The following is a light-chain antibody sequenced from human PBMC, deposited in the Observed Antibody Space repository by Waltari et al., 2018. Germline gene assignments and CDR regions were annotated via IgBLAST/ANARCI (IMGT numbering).Light chain of an antibody. CDR3: QQVNGYPLT. CDR2: AAS. CDR1: QGISSY. J-gene: IGKJ4*01. V-gene: IGKV1-9*01. Sequence: DIQLTQSPSFLSASVGDRVTITCRASQGISSYVVWYQQKPGKAPKVLISAASTLQTGVPSRFSGSGSGTEFTLTISSLQPEDFATYYCQQVNGYPLTFGGGTKVEIK.